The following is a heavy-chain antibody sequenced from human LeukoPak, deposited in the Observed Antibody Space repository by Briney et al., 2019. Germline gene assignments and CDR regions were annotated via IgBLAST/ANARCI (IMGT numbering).Heavy chain of an antibody. CDR1: GGPISSSSYY. V-gene: IGHV4-39*01. D-gene: IGHD5-24*01. Sequence: PSETLSLTCTVSGGPISSSSYYWGWIRQPPGKGLKWIGSIYYSGSTYYNPSLKSRVTISVDTSKNQFSLKLSSVTAADTAVYYCVRGGYNSYYWGQGTLVTVSS. CDR3: VRGGYNSYY. J-gene: IGHJ4*02. CDR2: IYYSGST.